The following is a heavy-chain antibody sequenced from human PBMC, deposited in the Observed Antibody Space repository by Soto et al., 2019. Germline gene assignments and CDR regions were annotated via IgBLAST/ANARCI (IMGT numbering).Heavy chain of an antibody. V-gene: IGHV4-61*01. Sequence: SGTLSLTCTVSGGSVSSGRYYWSWIRQPPGKGLEWIGYIYYSGSNNCYPSLKRRDTISVDTSKVQFSLKLSSVTGADTAVYYCAGAYRAYYYDLSGYLDDWGQGTLVTVSS. CDR1: GGSVSSGRYY. J-gene: IGHJ4*02. D-gene: IGHD3-22*01. CDR2: IYYSGSN. CDR3: AGAYRAYYYDLSGYLDD.